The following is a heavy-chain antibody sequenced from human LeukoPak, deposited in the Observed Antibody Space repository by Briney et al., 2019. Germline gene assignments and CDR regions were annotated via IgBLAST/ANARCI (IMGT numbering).Heavy chain of an antibody. V-gene: IGHV3-23*01. J-gene: IGHJ4*02. CDR3: AKDLVRSGSYYFDY. Sequence: GGSLRLSCAASGFTFRSHAMSWVRQARGKALEWVSAISGSGRSTYYADSVKGRFTISRDNSKTTLYLQMNSLGAEDRAVYYFAKDLVRSGSYYFDYWGQGTQVTVSS. CDR2: ISGSGRST. CDR1: GFTFRSHA. D-gene: IGHD1-26*01.